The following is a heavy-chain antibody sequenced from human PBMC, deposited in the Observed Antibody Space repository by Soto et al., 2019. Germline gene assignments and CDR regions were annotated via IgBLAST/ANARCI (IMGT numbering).Heavy chain of an antibody. CDR1: GGTFSSYA. D-gene: IGHD2-15*01. CDR2: IIPIFGTA. V-gene: IGHV1-69*13. CDR3: AGARYYGGNMDY. Sequence: ASVKVSCKASGGTFSSYAISWVRQAPGQGLEWMGGIIPIFGTANYAQKFQGRVTITADESTSTAYMELSSLRSEDTAVYYCAGARYYGGNMDYWGQGTLVTVSS. J-gene: IGHJ4*02.